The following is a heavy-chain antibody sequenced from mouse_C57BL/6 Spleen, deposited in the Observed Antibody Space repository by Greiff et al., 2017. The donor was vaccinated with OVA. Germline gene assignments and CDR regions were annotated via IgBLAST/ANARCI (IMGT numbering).Heavy chain of an antibody. D-gene: IGHD2-4*01. V-gene: IGHV1-52*01. CDR2: IDPSDSET. CDR1: GYTFTSYW. J-gene: IGHJ2*01. CDR3: ARRDYDVSYCDY. Sequence: VQLQQPGAELVRPGSSVKLSCKASGYTFTSYWMHWVKQRPIQGLEWIGNIDPSDSETHYNQKFKDKATLTVDKSSSTAYMQLSSLTSEDSAVYYGARRDYDVSYCDYGGQGTTLTVSS.